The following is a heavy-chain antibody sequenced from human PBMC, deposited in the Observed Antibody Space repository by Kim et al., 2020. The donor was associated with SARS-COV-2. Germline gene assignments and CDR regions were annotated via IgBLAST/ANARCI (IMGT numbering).Heavy chain of an antibody. J-gene: IGHJ4*02. CDR3: ARDGRGSYYYGSGSYPLGY. D-gene: IGHD3-10*01. CDR1: GFTFSSYG. Sequence: GGSLRLSCAASGFTFSSYGMHWVRQAPGKGLEWVAVIWYDGSNKYYADSVKGRFTISRDNSKNTLYLQMNSLRAEDTAVYYCARDGRGSYYYGSGSYPLGYWGQGTLGTVSS. V-gene: IGHV3-33*01. CDR2: IWYDGSNK.